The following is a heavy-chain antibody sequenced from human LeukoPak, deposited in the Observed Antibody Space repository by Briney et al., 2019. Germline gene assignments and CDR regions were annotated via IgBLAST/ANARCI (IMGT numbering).Heavy chain of an antibody. Sequence: GASVKVSCKASGYTFTSYDINWVRQATGQGLEWMGWMNPKSGNTGYAQKFQGRVTITRNTSISTAYMELSSLRSEDTAVYYCARGHVVVVAAPYYYYYMDVWGKGTTVTVSS. CDR3: ARGHVVVVAAPYYYYYMDV. J-gene: IGHJ6*03. CDR1: GYTFTSYD. V-gene: IGHV1-8*03. D-gene: IGHD2-15*01. CDR2: MNPKSGNT.